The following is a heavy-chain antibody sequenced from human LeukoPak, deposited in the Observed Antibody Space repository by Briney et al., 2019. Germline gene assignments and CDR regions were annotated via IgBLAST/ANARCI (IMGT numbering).Heavy chain of an antibody. V-gene: IGHV5-51*01. D-gene: IGHD3-9*01. CDR3: AKQYFTPGPFDY. J-gene: IGHJ4*02. CDR2: IYPGDPDP. CDR1: GYSFTSYW. Sequence: GESLKISCKGPGYSFTSYWIGWVRQMPGKGLEWMGIIYPGDPDPRYSPSFQGQVTISADKSISTAYLQWSSLKASDTAMYYCAKQYFTPGPFDYWGQGTLVTVSS.